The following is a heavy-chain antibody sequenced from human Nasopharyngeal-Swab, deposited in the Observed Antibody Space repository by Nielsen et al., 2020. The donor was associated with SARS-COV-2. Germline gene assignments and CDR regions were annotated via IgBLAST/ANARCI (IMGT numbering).Heavy chain of an antibody. CDR1: GFTLSSYS. J-gene: IGHJ4*02. D-gene: IGHD6-19*01. CDR3: ARGYTSGWYQWSRHTLDY. V-gene: IGHV3-48*02. CDR2: ISSSSSTK. Sequence: GESLKISCAVSGFTLSSYSMNWVRQAPGKGLEWVSYISSSSSTKYYADSVEGRFTISRDNAKNSLYLQMNSLRDEDTAVYYCARGYTSGWYQWSRHTLDYWGQGTLVTVSS.